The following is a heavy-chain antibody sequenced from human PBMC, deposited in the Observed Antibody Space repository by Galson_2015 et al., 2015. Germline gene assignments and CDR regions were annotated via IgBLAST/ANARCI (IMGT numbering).Heavy chain of an antibody. J-gene: IGHJ4*02. CDR3: ARHFGSGTYPLDY. V-gene: IGHV4-59*01. CDR1: GGSISGYY. CDR2: IFYDGTT. Sequence: SETLSLTCTVSGGSISGYYWSWIRQPPGKGLEWIAYIFYDGTTNYNPSLKNRVSMSVDTSKNQFSLGLSSVTAADTAVYYCARHFGSGTYPLDYWGQGALVAVSS. D-gene: IGHD3-10*01.